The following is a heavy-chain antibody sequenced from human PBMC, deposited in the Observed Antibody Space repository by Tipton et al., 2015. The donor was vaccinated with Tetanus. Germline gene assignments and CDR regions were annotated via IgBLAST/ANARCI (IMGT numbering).Heavy chain of an antibody. D-gene: IGHD5-24*01. V-gene: IGHV4-59*01. J-gene: IGHJ4*02. CDR2: IYYSGGT. CDR1: GGSISSYY. Sequence: TLFLTCTVSGGSISSYYWSWIRQPPGKGLEWIGYIYYSGGTNYNPSLKSRVTISVDTSKNQFSLKLSSVTAADTAVYYCARAARWLQLSNYFDYWGQGTLVTVSS. CDR3: ARAARWLQLSNYFDY.